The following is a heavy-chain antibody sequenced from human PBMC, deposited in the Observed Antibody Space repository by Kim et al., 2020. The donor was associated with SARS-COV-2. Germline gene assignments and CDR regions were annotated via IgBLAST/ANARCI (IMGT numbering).Heavy chain of an antibody. J-gene: IGHJ6*02. D-gene: IGHD3-22*01. CDR3: ARYYYDSSGPYYYYGMDV. CDR1: GGTFSSYA. V-gene: IGHV1-69*04. Sequence: ASVKVSCKASGGTFSSYAISWVRQAPGQGLEWMGRIIPILGIANYAQKFQGRVTITADKSTSTAYMELSSLRSEDTAVYYCARYYYDSSGPYYYYGMDVWGQGTTVTVSS. CDR2: IIPILGIA.